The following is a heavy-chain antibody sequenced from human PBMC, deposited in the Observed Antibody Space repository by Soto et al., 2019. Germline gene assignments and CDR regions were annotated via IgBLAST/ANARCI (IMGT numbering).Heavy chain of an antibody. Sequence: QLQLQESGPRLVKPSETLSLTCSVSGGSISSISYSWGWIRQPPGKGLEWIGTIYYSGSTHYNPSIDGRVAISADTPNTKLSLRLSSVTAPDTAVYYCGRQPGHCGSTTCFGYYSVDVWGQGTTVTVS. CDR3: GRQPGHCGSTTCFGYYSVDV. D-gene: IGHD2-2*01. V-gene: IGHV4-39*01. CDR2: IYYSGST. J-gene: IGHJ6*02. CDR1: GGSISSISYS.